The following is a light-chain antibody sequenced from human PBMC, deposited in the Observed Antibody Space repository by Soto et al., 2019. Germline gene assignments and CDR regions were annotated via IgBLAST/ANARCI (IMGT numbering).Light chain of an antibody. CDR1: DSDIGSNT. CDR3: TAWHDSLNGYV. J-gene: IGLJ1*01. CDR2: TNI. Sequence: QAVVTQPPSASGTPGQRVTISCSGSDSDIGSNTVNWYQHLPGTAPKLLIYTNIQRPSGVPDRFSGSKSGTSASLAISGLQSEDEADYYCTAWHDSLNGYVFGTGTQLTVL. V-gene: IGLV1-44*01.